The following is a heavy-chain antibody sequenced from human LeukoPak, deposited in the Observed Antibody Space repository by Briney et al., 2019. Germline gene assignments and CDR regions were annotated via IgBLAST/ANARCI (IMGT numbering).Heavy chain of an antibody. CDR2: IIPIFGTA. Sequence: GSSVKVSCKASGGTFSSYAISWVRQAPGQGLEWMGGIIPIFGTASYAQKFQGRVTITTDESTNTAYMELSSLRSEDTAVYYCARAEGHSSAYNYFFDYWGQGTLVTVSS. J-gene: IGHJ4*02. D-gene: IGHD3-22*01. CDR1: GGTFSSYA. CDR3: ARAEGHSSAYNYFFDY. V-gene: IGHV1-69*05.